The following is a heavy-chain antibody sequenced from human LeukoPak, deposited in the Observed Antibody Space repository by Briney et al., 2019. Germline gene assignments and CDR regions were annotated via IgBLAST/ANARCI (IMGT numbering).Heavy chain of an antibody. Sequence: GGSLRLSCAASGFPFTNYWMSWVRLAPGKGLEWVANLNEDGTKRYYVASVKGRLTISRDNAKNSLYLQMNSLRVEDTAAYYCARDGRDGFIDYWGQGTLVTVSS. V-gene: IGHV3-7*01. D-gene: IGHD5-24*01. CDR1: GFPFTNYW. J-gene: IGHJ4*02. CDR3: ARDGRDGFIDY. CDR2: LNEDGTKR.